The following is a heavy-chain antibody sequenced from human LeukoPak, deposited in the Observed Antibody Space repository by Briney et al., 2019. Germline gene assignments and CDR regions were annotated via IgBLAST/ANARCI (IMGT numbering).Heavy chain of an antibody. CDR3: AKDPRRILGSFEI. D-gene: IGHD2/OR15-2a*01. CDR2: IKQDGSEK. Sequence: GGSLRLSCAASGFTFSSYWMSWVRQAPGKGLEWVANIKQDGSEKYYVDSVKGRFTISRDNAKNSLYLQMNSLRAEDTAVYYCAKDPRRILGSFEIWGQGTMVTVS. V-gene: IGHV3-7*03. CDR1: GFTFSSYW. J-gene: IGHJ3*02.